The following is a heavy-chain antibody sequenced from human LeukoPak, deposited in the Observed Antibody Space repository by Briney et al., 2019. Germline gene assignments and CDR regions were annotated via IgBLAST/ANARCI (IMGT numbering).Heavy chain of an antibody. Sequence: GGSLRLSCAASGFTLSTYAMSWVRQAPGTGLEWVSAISGSGGSTYYADSVKGRFTISRDKSKNTLYLQMNSLRAEDTAVYYCAKARGYSGYDSLDYWGRGTLVTVSS. J-gene: IGHJ4*02. CDR2: ISGSGGST. V-gene: IGHV3-23*01. CDR3: AKARGYSGYDSLDY. CDR1: GFTLSTYA. D-gene: IGHD5-12*01.